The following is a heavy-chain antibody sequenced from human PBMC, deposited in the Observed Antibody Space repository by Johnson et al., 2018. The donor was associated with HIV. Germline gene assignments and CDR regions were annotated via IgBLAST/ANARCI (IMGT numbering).Heavy chain of an antibody. V-gene: IGHV3-7*01. D-gene: IGHD6-13*01. Sequence: QLVESGGGLVQPGGSLRLSCGASGLTFSSCWMSWVRQAPGKGLEWVANIKQDGSEKYYVDSVKGRFTISRDNAKNSLYLQMNSLRAEDTAVYYCARDALAAAGPIWGQGTMVTVSS. CDR1: GLTFSSCW. CDR3: ARDALAAAGPI. CDR2: IKQDGSEK. J-gene: IGHJ3*02.